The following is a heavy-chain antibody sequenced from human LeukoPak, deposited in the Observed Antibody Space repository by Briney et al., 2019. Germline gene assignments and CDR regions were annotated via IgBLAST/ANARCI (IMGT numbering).Heavy chain of an antibody. CDR1: GGSISSDNYY. CDR2: IDTSGSA. V-gene: IGHV4-61*02. CDR3: ARDSSFGPKNDDVFDI. D-gene: IGHD6-6*01. Sequence: SQTLSLTCTVSGGSISSDNYYWSWIRQPAGKGLEWIGRIDTSGSATYNPSLKSRVTISIDTSKNQFSLKLGSVTAADTAVYYCARDSSFGPKNDDVFDIWGQGTMVTVSS. J-gene: IGHJ3*02.